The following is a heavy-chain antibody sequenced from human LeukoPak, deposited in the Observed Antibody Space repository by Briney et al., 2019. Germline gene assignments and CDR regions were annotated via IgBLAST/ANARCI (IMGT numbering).Heavy chain of an antibody. CDR1: GYTFTSYG. J-gene: IGHJ4*02. V-gene: IGHV1-18*01. CDR2: ISAYNGNT. Sequence: ASVKVSCKASGYTFTSYGISWVRQAPGQGLEWMGWISAYNGNTNYAQKLQGRVTMTTDTSTSTAYMDLRSLRSDDTAVYYCARVYDFWGQSPSFFDYWGQGTLVTGSS. CDR3: ARVYDFWGQSPSFFDY. D-gene: IGHD3-3*01.